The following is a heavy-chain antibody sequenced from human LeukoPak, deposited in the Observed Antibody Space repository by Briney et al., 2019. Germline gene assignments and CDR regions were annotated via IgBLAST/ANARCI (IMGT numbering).Heavy chain of an antibody. J-gene: IGHJ4*02. D-gene: IGHD2-2*02. CDR1: GNYW. V-gene: IGHV3-74*01. CDR2: INSDGSWT. CDR3: AKDRANWAIDD. Sequence: GGSLRLSCAASGNYWMHWVRQAPGKGLVWVSHINSDGSWTSYADSVKGRFTMSKDDARKSLYLQMSSLRVEDTALYYCAKDRANWAIDDWGQGTQVTVSS.